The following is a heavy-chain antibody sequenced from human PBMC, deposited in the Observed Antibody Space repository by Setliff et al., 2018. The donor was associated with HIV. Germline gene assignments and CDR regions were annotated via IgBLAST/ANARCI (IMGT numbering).Heavy chain of an antibody. CDR3: ARGNNGYYYDSSGYYH. D-gene: IGHD3-22*01. CDR2: IYTSGST. J-gene: IGHJ5*02. CDR1: GGSISSGSYY. Sequence: PSETLSLTCTVSGGSISSGSYYWSLIRQPAGKGLEWIVHIYTSGSTNYNPSRKSRVTISVDTSKNQFSLKLSSVTAADTAVYYCARGNNGYYYDSSGYYHWGQGTLVTVSS. V-gene: IGHV4-61*09.